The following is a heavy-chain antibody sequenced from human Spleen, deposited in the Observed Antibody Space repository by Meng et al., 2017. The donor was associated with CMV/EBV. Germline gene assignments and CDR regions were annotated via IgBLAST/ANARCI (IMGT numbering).Heavy chain of an antibody. CDR3: ARDWERYCTAGSCYRGAY. V-gene: IGHV3-23*01. CDR2: VSISADET. CDR1: FTFSSYA. D-gene: IGHD2-15*01. Sequence: FTFSSYALSWVRQAPGKGLEWVSGVSISADETSYADSVKGRFSISRDNSENTLYLQMNSLRAEDTAVYYCARDWERYCTAGSCYRGAYWGQGALVTVSS. J-gene: IGHJ4*02.